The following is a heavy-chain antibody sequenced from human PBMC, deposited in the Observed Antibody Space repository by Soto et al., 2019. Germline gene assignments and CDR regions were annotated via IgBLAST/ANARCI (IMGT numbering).Heavy chain of an antibody. CDR3: ARIQENYDTLTGYYDY. CDR1: GFSLSTSGMC. D-gene: IGHD3-9*01. J-gene: IGHJ4*02. V-gene: IGHV2-70*01. Sequence: SGPTLVNPTQTLTLTCTFSGFSLSTSGMCLSWIRQPPGKALEWLALIDWDDDKYYSTSLKTRLTISKDTSKNQVVLTMTNMDPVDTATYYCARIQENYDTLTGYYDYWGQGTLVTVS. CDR2: IDWDDDK.